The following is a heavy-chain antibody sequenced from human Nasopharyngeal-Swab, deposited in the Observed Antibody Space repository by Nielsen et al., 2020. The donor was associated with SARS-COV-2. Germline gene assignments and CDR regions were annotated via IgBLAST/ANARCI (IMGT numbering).Heavy chain of an antibody. D-gene: IGHD3-10*01. CDR3: ARGGGWFGELLGGYYYYYYMDV. J-gene: IGHJ6*03. V-gene: IGHV4-31*02. CDR2: IYYSGST. Sequence: WIRQPLGKGLEWIGYIYYSGSTYYNPSLKSRVTISVGTSKNQFSLKLSSVTAADTAVYYCARGGGWFGELLGGYYYYYYMDVWGKGTTVTVSS.